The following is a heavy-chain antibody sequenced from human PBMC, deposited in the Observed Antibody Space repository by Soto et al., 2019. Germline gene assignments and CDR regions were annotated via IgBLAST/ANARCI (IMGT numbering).Heavy chain of an antibody. J-gene: IGHJ6*04. CDR3: VKFLGYCSRPSCYTNYAMDV. D-gene: IGHD2-2*02. CDR2: ICGSGVST. CDR1: GLTFSTYA. V-gene: IGHV3-23*01. Sequence: DGSLRLSCAASGLTFSTYAMSWVCQAHGKGLEWVSAICGSGVSTYYADSVKGRFTISRDNSKNTVYLQVNSLRAEDTAVYYCVKFLGYCSRPSCYTNYAMDVWAEGTTVTVSA.